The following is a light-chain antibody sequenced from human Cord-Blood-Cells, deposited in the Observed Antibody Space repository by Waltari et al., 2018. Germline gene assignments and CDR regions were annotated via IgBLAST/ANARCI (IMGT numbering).Light chain of an antibody. V-gene: IGKV1-39*01. CDR3: QQSYSTPRT. J-gene: IGKJ1*01. Sequence: IQMTKSPSSQSASVGVRVTITCRASQSISSYLNWYQQKPGKAPKLLIYAASSLQSGVPSRFSGSGSGTDFTLTISSLQPEDFATYYCQQSYSTPRTFGQGTKVEIK. CDR1: QSISSY. CDR2: AAS.